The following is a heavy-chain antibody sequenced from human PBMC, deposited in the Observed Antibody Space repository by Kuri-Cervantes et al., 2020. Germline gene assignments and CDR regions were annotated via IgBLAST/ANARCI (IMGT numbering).Heavy chain of an antibody. J-gene: IGHJ4*02. Sequence: LSLTCAASGFTVSSNYMSWVRQAPGKGLEWVSVIYSGGSTYYADSVKGRFTISRDNSKNTLYLQMNSLRAEDTAVYYCARGVTGTDNFDYWGQGTLVTVSS. CDR3: ARGVTGTDNFDY. D-gene: IGHD1-7*01. CDR1: GFTVSSNY. CDR2: IYSGGST. V-gene: IGHV3-66*01.